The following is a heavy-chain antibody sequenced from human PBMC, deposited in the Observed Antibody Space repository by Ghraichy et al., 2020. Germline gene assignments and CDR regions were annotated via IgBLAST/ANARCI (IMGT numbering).Heavy chain of an antibody. V-gene: IGHV4-34*01. CDR3: ARAWLLDY. D-gene: IGHD3-22*01. CDR1: GGSFSGYY. Sequence: SETLSLTCAVYGGSFSGYYWSWIRQPPGKGLEWIGEINHSGSTNYNPSLKSRVTISVDTSKNQFSLKLSSVTAADTAVYYCARAWLLDYWGQGTLVTVSS. CDR2: INHSGST. J-gene: IGHJ4*02.